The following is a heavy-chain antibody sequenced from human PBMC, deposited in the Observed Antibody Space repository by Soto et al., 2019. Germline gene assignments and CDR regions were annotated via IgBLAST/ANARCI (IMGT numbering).Heavy chain of an antibody. D-gene: IGHD2-21*02. Sequence: QVQLVESGGGVVQPGRSLRLSCAASGFTFSSYGMHWVRQAPGKGLEWVAVISYDGSNKYYADSVKGRFTISRDNSKNTLYLQMNSLRAEDTAVYYCAKDFQVGVVTAILAYWGQGTLVTVSS. CDR3: AKDFQVGVVTAILAY. CDR2: ISYDGSNK. V-gene: IGHV3-30*18. CDR1: GFTFSSYG. J-gene: IGHJ4*02.